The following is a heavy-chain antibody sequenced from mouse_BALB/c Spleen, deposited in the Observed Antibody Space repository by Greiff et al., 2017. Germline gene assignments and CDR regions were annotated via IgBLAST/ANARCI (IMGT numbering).Heavy chain of an antibody. CDR1: GFTFSDYY. D-gene: IGHD1-1*01. CDR2: ISDGGSYT. CDR3: ALYYYGYAMDY. V-gene: IGHV5-4*02. Sequence: EVKLMESGGGLVKPGGSLKLSCAASGFTFSDYYMYWVRQTPEKRLEWVATISDGGSYTYYPDSVKGRFTISRDNAKNNLYLQMSSLKSEDTAMYYCALYYYGYAMDYWGQGTSVTVSS. J-gene: IGHJ4*01.